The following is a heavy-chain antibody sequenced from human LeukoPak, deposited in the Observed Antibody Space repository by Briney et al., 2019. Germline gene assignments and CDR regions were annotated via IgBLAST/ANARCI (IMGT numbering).Heavy chain of an antibody. CDR2: ISSSGSHI. CDR1: GFTFRSYE. J-gene: IGHJ6*03. CDR3: ARMGYYYYYMDV. Sequence: QPGGSLRLSCVVSGFTFRSYEMNWVRQAPGKGLEWVSYISSSGSHIEYADSVKGRFTISRDNAKNSLYLQMNSLRAEDTAVYYCARMGYYYYYMDVWGKGTTVTVSS. V-gene: IGHV3-48*03.